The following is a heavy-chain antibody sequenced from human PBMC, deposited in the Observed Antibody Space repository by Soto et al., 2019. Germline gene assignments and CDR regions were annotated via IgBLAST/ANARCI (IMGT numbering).Heavy chain of an antibody. CDR2: IIPILGIA. CDR3: ARWKIYDFWSGLLYYYYYMDV. Sequence: GASVKVSCKASGGTFSSYTISWVRQAPGQGLEWMGRIIPILGIANYAQKFQGRVTMTRDTSISTAYMELSSLRSEDTAVYYCARWKIYDFWSGLLYYYYYMDVWGKGTTVTVSS. V-gene: IGHV1-69*02. D-gene: IGHD3-3*01. CDR1: GGTFSSYT. J-gene: IGHJ6*03.